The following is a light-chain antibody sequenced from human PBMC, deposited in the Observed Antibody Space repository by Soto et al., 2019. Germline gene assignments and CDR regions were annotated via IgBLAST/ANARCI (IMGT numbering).Light chain of an antibody. V-gene: IGKV3-11*01. Sequence: PGESATLSCRASQSVDSYLAWYQQKPGQAPRLLIYDVSNRATGIPARFSGSGSGTDFTLTISSLEPGDFAVYYCQQRNDWQVTFGQGTRLEIK. J-gene: IGKJ5*01. CDR3: QQRNDWQVT. CDR1: QSVDSY. CDR2: DVS.